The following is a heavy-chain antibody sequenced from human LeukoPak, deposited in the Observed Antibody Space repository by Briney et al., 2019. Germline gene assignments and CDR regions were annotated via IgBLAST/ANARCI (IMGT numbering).Heavy chain of an antibody. CDR1: GGSISSSSYY. V-gene: IGHV4-39*01. CDR2: IYYSGST. Sequence: SETLSLTCTVSGGSISSSSYYWGWIRQPPGKGLEWIGSIYYSGSTYYNPSPKSRVTISVDTSKNQFSLKLSSVTAADTAVYYCARLKQWLFDYWGQGTLVTVSS. D-gene: IGHD6-19*01. CDR3: ARLKQWLFDY. J-gene: IGHJ4*02.